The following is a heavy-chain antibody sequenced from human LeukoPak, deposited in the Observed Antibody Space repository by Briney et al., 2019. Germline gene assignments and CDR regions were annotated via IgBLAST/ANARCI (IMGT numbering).Heavy chain of an antibody. CDR2: ISYDGSNK. Sequence: GGSLRLSCAASGFTFSSYAMHWVRQAPGKGLEWVAVISYDGSNKYYADSVKGRFTISRDNSKNTLYLQMNSLRAEDTAVYYXXXXXXXXXXXXXYYYYGMDVWGQGTTVTVSS. CDR1: GFTFSSYA. V-gene: IGHV3-30-3*01. CDR3: XXXXXXXXXXXXYYYYGMDV. J-gene: IGHJ6*02.